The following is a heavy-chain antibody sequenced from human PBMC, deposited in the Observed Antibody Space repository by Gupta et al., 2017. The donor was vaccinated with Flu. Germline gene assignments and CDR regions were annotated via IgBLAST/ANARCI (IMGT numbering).Heavy chain of an antibody. J-gene: IGHJ4*02. Sequence: PGKGLEWVGFIKGKRYSGTTEYAASVEGRFSISRDDSKGIAYVQMNSLKIEDTAMYYCARTYYSSGWPLSDSWGQGTLVTVSS. D-gene: IGHD6-19*01. CDR3: ARTYYSSGWPLSDS. V-gene: IGHV3-49*02. CDR2: IKGKRYSGTT.